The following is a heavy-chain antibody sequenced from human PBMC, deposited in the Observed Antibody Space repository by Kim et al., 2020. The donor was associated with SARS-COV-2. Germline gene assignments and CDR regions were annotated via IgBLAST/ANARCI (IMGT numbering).Heavy chain of an antibody. Sequence: GGSLRLSCAASGFTFSSYGMHWVRQAPGKGLEWVAVISYDGSNKYYADSVKGRFTISRDNSKNTLYLQMNSLRAEDTAVYYCANLVGAQWYYGMDVWGQGTTVTVSS. CDR1: GFTFSSYG. CDR3: ANLVGAQWYYGMDV. D-gene: IGHD1-26*01. J-gene: IGHJ6*02. V-gene: IGHV3-30*18. CDR2: ISYDGSNK.